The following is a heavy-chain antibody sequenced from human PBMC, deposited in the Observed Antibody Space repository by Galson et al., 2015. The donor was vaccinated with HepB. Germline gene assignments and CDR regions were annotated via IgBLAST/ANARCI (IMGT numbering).Heavy chain of an antibody. Sequence: SVKVSCKASGGTFSSYAISWVRQAPGQGLEWMGGIIPIFGTANYAQKFQGRVTITADESTSTAYMELSSLRSEDTAAYYCARSSKAYGSGSYLGYWGQGTLVTVSS. V-gene: IGHV1-69*13. J-gene: IGHJ4*02. CDR2: IIPIFGTA. CDR3: ARSSKAYGSGSYLGY. CDR1: GGTFSSYA. D-gene: IGHD3-10*01.